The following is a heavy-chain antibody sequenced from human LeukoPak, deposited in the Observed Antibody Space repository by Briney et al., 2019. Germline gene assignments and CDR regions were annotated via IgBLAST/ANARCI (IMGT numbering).Heavy chain of an antibody. CDR1: GDSISSSSYF. D-gene: IGHD4-23*01. Sequence: SETLSLTCTVSGDSISSSSYFWGWIRQPPGKGLEWIGSIYYTGITHYNPSLKSRVTISVDTSKNQFSLRLSSVTATDTAVYYCARHQRVRWPIHGKIDYWGQGTLVAVSS. J-gene: IGHJ4*02. CDR2: IYYTGIT. CDR3: ARHQRVRWPIHGKIDY. V-gene: IGHV4-39*01.